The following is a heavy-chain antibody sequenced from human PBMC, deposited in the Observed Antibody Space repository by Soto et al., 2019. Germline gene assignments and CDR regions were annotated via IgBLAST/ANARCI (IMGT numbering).Heavy chain of an antibody. Sequence: SVKVSCKASGGTFSSYAISWVRQAPGQGLEWMGGIIPIFGTANYAQKFQGRVTITADESTSTAYMELSSLRSEDTAVYYCARSGGDTVPENYYDSSVVSKFDYWGQGTLVTVSS. D-gene: IGHD3-22*01. J-gene: IGHJ4*02. CDR1: GGTFSSYA. CDR3: ARSGGDTVPENYYDSSVVSKFDY. V-gene: IGHV1-69*13. CDR2: IIPIFGTA.